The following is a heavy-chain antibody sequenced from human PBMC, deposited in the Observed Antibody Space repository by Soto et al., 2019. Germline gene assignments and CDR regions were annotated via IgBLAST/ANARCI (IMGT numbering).Heavy chain of an antibody. J-gene: IGHJ6*02. D-gene: IGHD6-13*01. V-gene: IGHV3-21*01. CDR3: ARDPASSITGSGSWSNYYYYYYGMDV. Sequence: GGSLRLSCAASGFTFSSYSMNWVRQAPGKGLEWVSSISSSSSYIYYADSVKGRFTISRDNAKNSLYLQMNSLRAEDTAVYYCARDPASSITGSGSWSNYYYYYYGMDVWGQGTTVTVSS. CDR1: GFTFSSYS. CDR2: ISSSSSYI.